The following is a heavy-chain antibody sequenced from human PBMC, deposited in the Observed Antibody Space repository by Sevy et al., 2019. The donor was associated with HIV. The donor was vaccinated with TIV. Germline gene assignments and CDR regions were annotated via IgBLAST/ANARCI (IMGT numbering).Heavy chain of an antibody. CDR2: FDPEDGET. D-gene: IGHD3-3*01. CDR1: GYTLTELS. V-gene: IGHV1-24*01. Sequence: ASVKVSCKVSGYTLTELSMHWVRQAPGKGLEWMGGFDPEDGETIYAQKFQGRVTMTEDTSTDTAYMELSSLRSEDTAVYYGAAATTIFGVVIISAVDAFDIWGQGTMVTVSS. CDR3: AAATTIFGVVIISAVDAFDI. J-gene: IGHJ3*02.